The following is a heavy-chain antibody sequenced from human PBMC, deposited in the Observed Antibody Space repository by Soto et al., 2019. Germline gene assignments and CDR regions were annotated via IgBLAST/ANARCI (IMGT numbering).Heavy chain of an antibody. Sequence: QVQLVQSGAEVKKPGSSVKVSCKASGGTFSSYAISWVRQAPGQGLEWMGGIITIFGTANYAQEFQGRVTITADYSTSKAYVEVSSLRSEDTAVYYCASLLEDTAMAPGSDYWGQGNLVTVSS. J-gene: IGHJ4*02. V-gene: IGHV1-69*01. CDR1: GGTFSSYA. D-gene: IGHD5-18*01. CDR2: IITIFGTA. CDR3: ASLLEDTAMAPGSDY.